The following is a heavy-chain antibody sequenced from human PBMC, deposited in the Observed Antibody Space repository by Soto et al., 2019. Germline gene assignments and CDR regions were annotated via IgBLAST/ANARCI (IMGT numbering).Heavy chain of an antibody. V-gene: IGHV4-59*05. D-gene: IGHD3-10*01. J-gene: IGHJ4*02. CDR1: GDSISTYY. CDR2: IYYSGST. Sequence: SETLSLTCAVSGDSISTYYCMWIRQPPGKGVEWIGSIYYSGSTYYNPSLKSRVTISVDTSKNQFSLKLTSVTAADTAVYYCARDKITDLFDYWGQGTLVTVSS. CDR3: ARDKITDLFDY.